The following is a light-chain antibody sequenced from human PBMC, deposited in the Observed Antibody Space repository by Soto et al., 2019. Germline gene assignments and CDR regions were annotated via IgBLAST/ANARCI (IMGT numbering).Light chain of an antibody. Sequence: DIQMTQSPSSLSASVGDRVTITCQASQDIDNYLNWYQQKPGKAPRLLIYDSSTLQTGVPSRFSGSGSGTDCTFAISRLQPEDIATYYCQQSHNLPLSFGGGTKVQI. J-gene: IGKJ4*01. CDR2: DSS. CDR3: QQSHNLPLS. CDR1: QDIDNY. V-gene: IGKV1-33*01.